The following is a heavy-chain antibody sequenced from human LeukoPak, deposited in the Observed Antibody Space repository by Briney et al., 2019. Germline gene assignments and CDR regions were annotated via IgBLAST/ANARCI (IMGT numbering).Heavy chain of an antibody. CDR3: AREGITVSHDLDY. V-gene: IGHV3-48*01. Sequence: GGSLRLSCAASGFTFSTYSMNWVRQAPGKGLEWVSYISSSSSTIYYADSVKGRFTISRDNAKNSLYLQMKSLRAEDTAVYYCAREGITVSHDLDYWGQGTLVTVSS. J-gene: IGHJ4*02. CDR2: ISSSSSTI. D-gene: IGHD3-16*01. CDR1: GFTFSTYS.